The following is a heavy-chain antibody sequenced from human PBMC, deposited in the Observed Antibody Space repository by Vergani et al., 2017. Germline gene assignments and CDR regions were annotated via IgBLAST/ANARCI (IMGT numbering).Heavy chain of an antibody. J-gene: IGHJ6*02. Sequence: QVQLQQWGAGLLKPSETLSLTCAVYGGSFSGYYWSWIRQPPGKGLEWIGEINHSGSTNYNPSLKSRVTISVDTSKNQFSLKLSSVTAADTAVYYCARGGGYYYDSSGYWGGMDVWGQGTTVTVSS. CDR3: ARGGGYYYDSSGYWGGMDV. V-gene: IGHV4-34*01. CDR1: GGSFSGYY. CDR2: INHSGST. D-gene: IGHD3-22*01.